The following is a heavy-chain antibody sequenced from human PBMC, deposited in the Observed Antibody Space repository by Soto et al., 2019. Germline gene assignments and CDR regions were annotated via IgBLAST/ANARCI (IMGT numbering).Heavy chain of an antibody. V-gene: IGHV4-59*02. J-gene: IGHJ3*02. CDR2: MFYSGSGGI. Sequence: SETLSLTCSVSGGSVSGHYWAWIRQSPGQGLEWLAHMFYSGSGGIKTNPSLKSRVSISVVTSKSQVFLKLTSVTAADTAIYYCARNLVVPAAPGGFLDAFDIWGQGTMVTVSS. CDR1: GGSVSGHY. D-gene: IGHD2-2*01. CDR3: ARNLVVPAAPGGFLDAFDI.